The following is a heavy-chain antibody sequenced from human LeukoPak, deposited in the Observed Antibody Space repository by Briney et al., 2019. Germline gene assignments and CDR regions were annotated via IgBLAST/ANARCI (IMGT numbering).Heavy chain of an antibody. CDR3: ARGIAAAGIVGVFDY. J-gene: IGHJ4*02. CDR1: GFTFSNYG. Sequence: GRSLRLSCAASGFTFSNYGMHWVRQAPGKGLEWVSVIYSGGNTHYADSVKGRFTISRDNSKNTLYLQMNSLRAEDTAVYYCARGIAAAGIVGVFDYWGQGTLVTVSS. D-gene: IGHD6-13*01. CDR2: IYSGGNT. V-gene: IGHV3-66*01.